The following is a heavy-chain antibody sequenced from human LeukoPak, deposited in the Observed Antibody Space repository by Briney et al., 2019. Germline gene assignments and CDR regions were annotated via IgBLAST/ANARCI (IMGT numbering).Heavy chain of an antibody. D-gene: IGHD2-2*01. V-gene: IGHV3-30*02. CDR2: IRYDGSNK. CDR1: GFTFSSYG. J-gene: IGHJ4*02. CDR3: VRGLCTGTICYVFDY. Sequence: GGSLRLSCAASGFTFSSYGMHWVRQAPGKGLEWVAFIRYDGSNKYYADSVKGRFTISRDNSKNTLYLQMNSLRAEDTAVYYCVRGLCTGTICYVFDYWGQGTLVTVSS.